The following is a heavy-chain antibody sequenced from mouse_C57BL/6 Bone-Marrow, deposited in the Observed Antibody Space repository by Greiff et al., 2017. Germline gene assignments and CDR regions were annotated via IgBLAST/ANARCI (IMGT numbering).Heavy chain of an antibody. J-gene: IGHJ4*01. CDR1: GFTFSSYG. CDR3: ARHYYGSSYEAMDY. V-gene: IGHV5-6*01. D-gene: IGHD1-1*01. CDR2: ISSGGSST. Sequence: VQLQQSGGDLVKPGGSLKLSCAASGFTFSSYGMSWVRQTPDKRLEWVATISSGGSSTYYPDSVKGRFTISRDNAKNTLYLQMISLKSEDKAMYYCARHYYGSSYEAMDYWCQGTSVTVSS.